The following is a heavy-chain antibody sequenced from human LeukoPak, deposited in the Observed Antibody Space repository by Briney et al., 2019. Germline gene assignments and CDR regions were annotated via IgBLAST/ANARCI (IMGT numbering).Heavy chain of an antibody. Sequence: SETLSLTCTVSGGSISSSSYYWGWIRQPPGKGLEWIVSIYYSGSTYYNPSLKSRVTISVDTSKNQFSLTLSSVTAADTAVYYCARSQWLAPYYFDYWGQGTLVTVSS. V-gene: IGHV4-39*07. CDR2: IYYSGST. D-gene: IGHD6-19*01. CDR3: ARSQWLAPYYFDY. CDR1: GGSISSSSYY. J-gene: IGHJ4*02.